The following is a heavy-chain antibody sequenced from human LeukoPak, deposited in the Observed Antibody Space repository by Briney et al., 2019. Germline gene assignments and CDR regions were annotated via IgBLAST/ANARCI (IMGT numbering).Heavy chain of an antibody. CDR3: AKGGPQFFDY. D-gene: IGHD5-24*01. CDR1: GFTFSSSA. J-gene: IGHJ4*02. Sequence: GGSLRLSCAASGFTFSSSAMSWVRQAPGKGLEWVSTISGSGGSTYSTDSVKGRFTISRDNSKSTLYLQMNSLRVEDTAIYYCAKGGPQFFDYWGQGTLVTVSS. CDR2: ISGSGGST. V-gene: IGHV3-23*01.